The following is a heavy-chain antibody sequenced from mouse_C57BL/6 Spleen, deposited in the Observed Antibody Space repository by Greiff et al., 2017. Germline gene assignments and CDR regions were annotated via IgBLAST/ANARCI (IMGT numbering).Heavy chain of an antibody. CDR1: GFTFSDYG. D-gene: IGHD2-5*01. V-gene: IGHV5-17*01. CDR2: ISSGSSTI. J-gene: IGHJ4*01. CDR3: ARPGYSNYGAMDY. Sequence: EVQLVESGGGLVKPGGSLKLSCAASGFTFSDYGMHWVRQAPEKGLEWVAYISSGSSTIYYADTVKGRFTISRDNAKNTLFLQMTSLRSEDTAMYYCARPGYSNYGAMDYWGQGTSVTVSS.